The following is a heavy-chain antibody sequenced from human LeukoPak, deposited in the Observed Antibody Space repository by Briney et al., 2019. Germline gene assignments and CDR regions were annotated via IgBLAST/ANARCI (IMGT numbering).Heavy chain of an antibody. D-gene: IGHD3-22*01. CDR2: INPSGGST. CDR1: GYTFTSYY. Sequence: GASVKVSCKASGYTFTSYYMHWVRQAPGQGLEWMGIINPSGGSTSYAQKFQGRVTMTRDTSRSTVYMELSSLRSGDTAVYYCAREAWYYDSSGYYDYWGQGTLVTVSS. J-gene: IGHJ4*02. V-gene: IGHV1-46*01. CDR3: AREAWYYDSSGYYDY.